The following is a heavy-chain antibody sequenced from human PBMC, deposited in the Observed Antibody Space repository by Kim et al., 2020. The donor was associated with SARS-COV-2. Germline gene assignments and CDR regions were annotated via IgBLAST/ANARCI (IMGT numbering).Heavy chain of an antibody. CDR3: AKLISGSREMTSY. V-gene: IGHV3-30*18. J-gene: IGHJ4*02. Sequence: GGSLRLSCAASGFTFSSYGMHWVRQAPGKGLEWVAVISYDGSNKYYADSVKGRFTISRDNSKNTLYLQMNSLRAEDTAVYYCAKLISGSREMTSYWGQGTLVTVSS. D-gene: IGHD1-26*01. CDR1: GFTFSSYG. CDR2: ISYDGSNK.